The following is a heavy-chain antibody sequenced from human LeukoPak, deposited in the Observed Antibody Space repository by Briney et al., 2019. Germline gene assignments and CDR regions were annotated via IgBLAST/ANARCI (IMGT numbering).Heavy chain of an antibody. CDR2: IYYSGST. CDR3: ARGGYTAMVAYFDY. D-gene: IGHD5-18*01. V-gene: IGHV4-39*07. Sequence: PSETLSLTCTVSGGSISSSSYYWGWIRQPPGKGLEWIGSIYYSGSTYYNPSLKSRVTISVDTSKNQFSLKLSSVTAADTAVYYCARGGYTAMVAYFDYWGQGTLVTVSS. J-gene: IGHJ4*02. CDR1: GGSISSSSYY.